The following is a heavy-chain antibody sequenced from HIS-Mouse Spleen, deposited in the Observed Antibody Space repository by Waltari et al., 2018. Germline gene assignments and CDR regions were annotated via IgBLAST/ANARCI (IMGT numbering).Heavy chain of an antibody. V-gene: IGHV3-30*18. CDR3: AKDLSGSYYNYFDY. D-gene: IGHD1-26*01. Sequence: QVQLVESGGGVVQPGRSVRILCSTSGLPFRRVGLPWVREAPGKGLEWVAVISYDGSNKYYADSVKGRFTISRDNSKNTLYLQMNSLRAEDTAVYYCAKDLSGSYYNYFDYWGQGTLVTVSS. CDR2: ISYDGSNK. CDR1: GLPFRRVG. J-gene: IGHJ4*02.